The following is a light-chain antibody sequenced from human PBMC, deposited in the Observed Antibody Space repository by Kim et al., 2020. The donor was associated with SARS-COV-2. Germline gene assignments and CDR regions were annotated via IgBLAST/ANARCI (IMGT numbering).Light chain of an antibody. V-gene: IGKV1-39*01. J-gene: IGKJ2*01. CDR2: AAS. CDR3: QQSYSTRYT. Sequence: SASVGDRVTITCRASQSIGTYLNWYQQKSGQAPRLLIYAASVLHSGVPSRFGGSGSGTDFALTITNPQPEDFATYFCQQSYSTRYTFGQGTKLEI. CDR1: QSIGTY.